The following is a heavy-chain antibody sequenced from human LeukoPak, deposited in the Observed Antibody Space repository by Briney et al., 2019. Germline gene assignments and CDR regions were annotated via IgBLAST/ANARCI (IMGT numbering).Heavy chain of an antibody. CDR2: INPNSGGT. D-gene: IGHD3-16*01. J-gene: IGHJ6*03. CDR1: GYTFTGYY. V-gene: IGHV1-2*02. CDR3: ARVSLGRLIEYYMDV. Sequence: ASVKVSCKASGYTFTGYYMHWVRQAPGQGLEWMGWINPNSGGTNYAQKFQGRVTMTRDTSISTAYMELSRLRSDDTAVYYCARVSLGRLIEYYMDVWGKGTTVTVSS.